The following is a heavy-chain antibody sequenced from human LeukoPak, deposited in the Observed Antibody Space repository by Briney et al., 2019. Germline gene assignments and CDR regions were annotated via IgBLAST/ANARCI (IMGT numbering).Heavy chain of an antibody. J-gene: IGHJ6*02. D-gene: IGHD1-1*01. CDR1: LFTFKTYV. Sequence: GGSLRHSSAAPLFTFKTYVMHWVRPAPGKGLEWVVVISSDGRKTYYADSVKGRFTISRDNSKNTLYLQMNSLRVEDTGLYHCTRDWRYLGMDVWGQGTAVTVSS. CDR2: ISSDGRKT. V-gene: IGHV3-30*03. CDR3: TRDWRYLGMDV.